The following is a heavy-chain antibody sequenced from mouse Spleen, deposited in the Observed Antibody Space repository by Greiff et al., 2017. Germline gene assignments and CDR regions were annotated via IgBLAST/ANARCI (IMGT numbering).Heavy chain of an antibody. D-gene: IGHD2-10*02. J-gene: IGHJ1*01. V-gene: IGHV3-8*02. Sequence: EVMLVESGPSLVKPSQTLSLTCSVTGDSITSGYWNWIRKFPGNKLEYMGYISYSGSTYYNPSLKSRISITRDTSKNQYYLQLNSVTTEDTATYYCASSSNPSYWYFDVWGAGTTVTVSS. CDR2: ISYSGST. CDR3: ASSSNPSYWYFDV. CDR1: GDSITSGY.